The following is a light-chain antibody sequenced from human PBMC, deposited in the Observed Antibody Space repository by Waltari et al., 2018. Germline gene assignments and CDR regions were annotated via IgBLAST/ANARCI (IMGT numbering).Light chain of an antibody. CDR3: QQLNSYPPNT. CDR1: QGIISY. V-gene: IGKV1-9*01. Sequence: DIQLTQSPSFLSASVGDRVTITCRASQGIISYLALYQQKPGKAPKLLIYAASTLQRGVPARFSGSGSGTEFTLTISSLQPEDFATYYCQQLNSYPPNTFGPGTKVDIK. CDR2: AAS. J-gene: IGKJ3*01.